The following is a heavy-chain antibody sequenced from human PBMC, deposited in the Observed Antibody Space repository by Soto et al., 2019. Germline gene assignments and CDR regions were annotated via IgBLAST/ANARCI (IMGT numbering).Heavy chain of an antibody. J-gene: IGHJ6*02. CDR2: IIPILGIA. CDR1: GGTFSSYT. Sequence: QVQLVQSGAEVKKPGSSVKVSCKASGGTFSSYTISWVRQAPGQGLEWMGRIIPILGIANYAQKFQGRVTXIAEKSRSTAYMXPSXLXYEDTAVYYCAREGGIAVAGTSASAPYVDYYYGMDVWGQGTTVTVSS. D-gene: IGHD6-19*01. CDR3: AREGGIAVAGTSASAPYVDYYYGMDV. V-gene: IGHV1-69*08.